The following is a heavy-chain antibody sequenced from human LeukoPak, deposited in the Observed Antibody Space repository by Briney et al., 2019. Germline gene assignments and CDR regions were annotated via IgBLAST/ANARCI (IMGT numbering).Heavy chain of an antibody. CDR3: ARDPPELLHAFDM. D-gene: IGHD1-26*01. Sequence: SETLSLTCTVSGGSISSYYWSWIRQPPGKGLEWIGYIYYSGSTNYNPSLKSRVTISVDTSKNQFSLKLSSVTAADTAVYYCARDPPELLHAFDMWGQGTKVTVSS. J-gene: IGHJ3*02. CDR1: GGSISSYY. CDR2: IYYSGST. V-gene: IGHV4-59*01.